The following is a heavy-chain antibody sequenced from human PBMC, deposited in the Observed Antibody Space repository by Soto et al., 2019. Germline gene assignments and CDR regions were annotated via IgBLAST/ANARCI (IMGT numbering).Heavy chain of an antibody. J-gene: IGHJ2*01. D-gene: IGHD1-26*01. CDR1: GFTFSSYG. CDR2: IWYDGSNK. CDR3: ARGIGVGATTWYFDL. Sequence: GGSLRLSCAASGFTFSSYGMHWVRQAPGKGLEWVAVIWYDGSNKYYADSVKDRFTISRDNSKNTLYLQMNSLRAEDTAVYYCARGIGVGATTWYFDLWGRGTLVTVSS. V-gene: IGHV3-33*01.